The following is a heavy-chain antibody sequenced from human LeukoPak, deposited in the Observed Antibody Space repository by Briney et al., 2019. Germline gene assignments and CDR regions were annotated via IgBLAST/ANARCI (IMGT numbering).Heavy chain of an antibody. J-gene: IGHJ6*03. Sequence: SSETLSLTCTVSGYSISSGYYWGWIRQPPGKGLEWIGYIYYSGSTNYNPSLKSRVTISVDTSKNQFSLKLSSVTAADTAVYYCASCSSTSCYADYYYYMDVWGKGTTVTISS. CDR2: IYYSGST. D-gene: IGHD2-2*01. CDR3: ASCSSTSCYADYYYYMDV. V-gene: IGHV4-61*01. CDR1: GYSISSGYY.